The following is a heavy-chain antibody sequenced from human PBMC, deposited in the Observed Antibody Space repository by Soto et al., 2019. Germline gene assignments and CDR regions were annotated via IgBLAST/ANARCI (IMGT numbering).Heavy chain of an antibody. CDR1: GFTFSSYG. J-gene: IGHJ6*02. V-gene: IGHV3-30*18. D-gene: IGHD2-2*01. Sequence: PGGSLRLSCAASGFTFSSYGMHWVRQAPGKGLEWVAVISYDGSNKYYADSVKGRFTISRDNSKNTLYLQMNSLRAEDTAVYYCAKDSRYCSSTSCYYYYYYGMDVWGQGTTVTVSS. CDR3: AKDSRYCSSTSCYYYYYYGMDV. CDR2: ISYDGSNK.